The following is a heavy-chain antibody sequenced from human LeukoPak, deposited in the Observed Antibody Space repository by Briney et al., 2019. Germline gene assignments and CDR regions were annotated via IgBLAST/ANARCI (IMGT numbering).Heavy chain of an antibody. CDR1: GFPFSSYW. CDR2: INTDGSIT. J-gene: IGHJ5*02. V-gene: IGHV3-74*01. CDR3: AREEWVAGAPYNWFDP. Sequence: QPGGSLRLSCAASGFPFSSYWMHWVRQAPGKGLVWVSRINTDGSITTYADSVRGRFTISRDNAKNTLYLQMNSLRAEDTAMYYCAREEWVAGAPYNWFDPWGQGTLVTVSS. D-gene: IGHD2-15*01.